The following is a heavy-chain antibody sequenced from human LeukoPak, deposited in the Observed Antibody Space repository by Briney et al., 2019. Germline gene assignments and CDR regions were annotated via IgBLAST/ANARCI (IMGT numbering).Heavy chain of an antibody. J-gene: IGHJ4*02. D-gene: IGHD3-22*01. CDR2: IYHSGST. CDR3: ARHIDSSGYYYDY. Sequence: PSETLSLTCAVSGGSISSGGYSWSWIRQPPGKGLEWIGYIYHSGSTYYNPSLKSRVTISVDRSKNQFSLKLSSVTAADTAVYYCARHIDSSGYYYDYWGQGTLATVSS. CDR1: GGSISSGGYS. V-gene: IGHV4-30-2*01.